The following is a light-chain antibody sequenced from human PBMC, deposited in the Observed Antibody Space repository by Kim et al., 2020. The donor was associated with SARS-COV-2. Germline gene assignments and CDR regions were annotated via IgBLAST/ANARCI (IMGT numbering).Light chain of an antibody. Sequence: QSALTQPPSASGSPGQSVTISCTGTSSDVGVYNYVSWYQQHPGKVPKLVIYEVSKRPSGVPDRFSGSKSDNTASLTVSRLQAEDEADYCCSSYAGSNNFVVFGGGTKLTVL. V-gene: IGLV2-8*01. CDR3: SSYAGSNNFVV. J-gene: IGLJ2*01. CDR2: EVS. CDR1: SSDVGVYNY.